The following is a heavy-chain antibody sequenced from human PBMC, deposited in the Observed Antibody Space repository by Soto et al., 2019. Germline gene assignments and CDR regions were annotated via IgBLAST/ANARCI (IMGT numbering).Heavy chain of an antibody. CDR1: GFTFSSYW. J-gene: IGHJ3*02. CDR3: ARVSEQNIVVVPAAMSAFDI. CDR2: IKQVGSEK. Sequence: GGSLRLSCAASGFTFSSYWMSWVRQAPGKGLEWGANIKQVGSEKYYVDSVKGRFTISRDNAKNSLYLQMNSLRAEDTAVYYCARVSEQNIVVVPAAMSAFDIWGQGTMVTVSS. D-gene: IGHD2-2*01. V-gene: IGHV3-7*03.